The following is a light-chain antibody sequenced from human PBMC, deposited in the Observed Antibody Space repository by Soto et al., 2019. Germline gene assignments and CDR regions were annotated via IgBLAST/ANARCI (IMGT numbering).Light chain of an antibody. V-gene: IGKV2-24*01. J-gene: IGKJ1*01. CDR2: KIS. CDR1: QSLVHRAGNTY. Sequence: DVVMTQTPLSPPITLGQPASISCRSSQSLVHRAGNTYLSWLHQRPGQPRSVLIYKISHRFSGVPDRFSGSGAGTEFTLRISRVEAEDVGVYYCMQATHSPWAFGQGTKVEIK. CDR3: MQATHSPWA.